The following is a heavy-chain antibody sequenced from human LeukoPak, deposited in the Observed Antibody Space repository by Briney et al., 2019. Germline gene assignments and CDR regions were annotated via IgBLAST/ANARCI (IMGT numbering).Heavy chain of an antibody. CDR3: ARDSPIWFGDFLSSDAFDI. Sequence: SETLSLTCTVSGGSIRGSSHYWGWIRLPPEMGLEWIGNVYYTGSTYYNPSLESRVTISVDTSKNQFSLKLTSATAADTAIYYCARDSPIWFGDFLSSDAFDIWGQGTVVTVSS. CDR1: GGSIRGSSHY. CDR2: VYYTGST. V-gene: IGHV4-39*07. D-gene: IGHD3-10*01. J-gene: IGHJ3*02.